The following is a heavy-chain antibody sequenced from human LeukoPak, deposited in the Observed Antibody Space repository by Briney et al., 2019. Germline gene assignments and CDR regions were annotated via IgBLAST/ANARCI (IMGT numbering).Heavy chain of an antibody. J-gene: IGHJ4*02. D-gene: IGHD6-13*01. CDR2: IWYDGSNK. Sequence: GGSLRLSCAASGFTFSSYGMHWVRQAPGKGLEWVAFIWYDGSNKYYADSVKGRFTISRDNSKNTLYLQMNSLRAEDTAVYYCAKVAAAAGKGVTLFDYWGQGTLVTVSS. CDR1: GFTFSSYG. CDR3: AKVAAAAGKGVTLFDY. V-gene: IGHV3-30*02.